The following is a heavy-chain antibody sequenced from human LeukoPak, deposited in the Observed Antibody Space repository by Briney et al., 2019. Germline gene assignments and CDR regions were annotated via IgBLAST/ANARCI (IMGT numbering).Heavy chain of an antibody. CDR2: INPNSGGT. J-gene: IGHJ6*03. D-gene: IGHD3-3*01. Sequence: ASVKVSCKASGYTFTGYYMHWVRQAPGQGPEWMGWINPNSGGTKYAQKFQGRVTMTRDTSISTAYMELSSLRSDDTAVYYCAKRSGVATGSINYYYYMDVWGKGTTVTVSS. V-gene: IGHV1-2*02. CDR1: GYTFTGYY. CDR3: AKRSGVATGSINYYYYMDV.